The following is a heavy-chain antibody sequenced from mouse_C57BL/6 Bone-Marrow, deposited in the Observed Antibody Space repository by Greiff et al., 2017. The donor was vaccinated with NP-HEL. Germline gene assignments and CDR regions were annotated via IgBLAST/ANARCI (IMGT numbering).Heavy chain of an antibody. CDR2: IWTGGGT. J-gene: IGHJ1*03. CDR1: GFSLTSYA. V-gene: IGHV2-9-1*01. CDR3: AREITTVEEGYFDV. Sequence: VQLVESGPGLVAPSQSLSITCTVSGFSLTSYAISWVRQPPGKGLEWLGVIWTGGGTNYNSALKSRLSISKDNSKSQVFLKMNSLQTDDTARYYCAREITTVEEGYFDVWGTGTTVTVSS. D-gene: IGHD1-1*01.